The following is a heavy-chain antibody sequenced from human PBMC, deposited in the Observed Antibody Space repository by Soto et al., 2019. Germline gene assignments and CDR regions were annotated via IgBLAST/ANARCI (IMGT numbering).Heavy chain of an antibody. CDR3: AKRPCSGGSCYYYYYMDV. CDR1: GFTFSSYA. Sequence: GGSLRLSCAASGFTFSSYAMSWVRQAPGKGLEWVSAISGSGGSTYYADSVKGRFTISRDNSKNTLYQQMNSLRAQDTAVYYCAKRPCSGGSCYYYYYMDVWGKGTTVTVSS. V-gene: IGHV3-23*01. CDR2: ISGSGGST. J-gene: IGHJ6*03. D-gene: IGHD2-15*01.